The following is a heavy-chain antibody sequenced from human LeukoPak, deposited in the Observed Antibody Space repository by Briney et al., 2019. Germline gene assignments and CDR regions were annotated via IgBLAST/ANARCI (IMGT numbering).Heavy chain of an antibody. V-gene: IGHV4-4*02. J-gene: IGHJ4*02. D-gene: IGHD3-16*01. CDR2: IYHSGST. CDR1: GGSISSSNW. CDR3: AGAAWGGGFDY. Sequence: SETLSLTCAVSGGSISSSNWWSWVRQPPGKGLEWIGEIYHSGSTNYNPSLKSRVTISVDKSKNQFSLKLSSVTAADPAVIYFAGAAWGGGFDYWGQGTLVTGSS.